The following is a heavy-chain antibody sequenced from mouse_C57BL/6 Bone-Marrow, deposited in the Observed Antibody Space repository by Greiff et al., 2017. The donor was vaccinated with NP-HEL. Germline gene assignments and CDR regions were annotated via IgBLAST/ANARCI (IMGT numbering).Heavy chain of an antibody. D-gene: IGHD4-1*01. J-gene: IGHJ2*01. CDR1: GYTFTSYW. CDR2: IDPSDSYT. CDR3: ARGWDYYFDY. V-gene: IGHV1-50*01. Sequence: QVQLQQPGAELVKPGASVKLSCKASGYTFTSYWMQWVKQRPGQGLEWIGEIDPSDSYTNYNQKFKGKATLTVDTSSSTAYMQLSSLTSEDSAVYCCARGWDYYFDYWGQGTTLTVSS.